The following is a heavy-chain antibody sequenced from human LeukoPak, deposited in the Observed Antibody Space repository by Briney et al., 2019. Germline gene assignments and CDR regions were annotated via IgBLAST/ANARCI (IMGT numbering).Heavy chain of an antibody. D-gene: IGHD3-22*01. V-gene: IGHV1-46*01. CDR1: GYTFTSYY. CDR2: INPSGGST. CDR3: ARDPRPNYDSSVYYYPGDY. J-gene: IGHJ4*02. Sequence: PLASVKVSCKASGYTFTSYYMHWVRQAPGQGLEWMAIINPSGGSTRYAQKFQGRVTMTRDTSTSTVYMELSSLRSEDTAVYYCARDPRPNYDSSVYYYPGDYWGQGTLVTVSS.